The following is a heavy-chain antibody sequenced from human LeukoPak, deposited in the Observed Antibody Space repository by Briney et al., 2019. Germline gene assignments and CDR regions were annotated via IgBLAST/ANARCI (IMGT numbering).Heavy chain of an antibody. CDR3: ARVHWEVGAFDI. CDR2: IYTSGST. Sequence: SETLSVTCTVSGGSISSYYWSWIRQPAGKGLEWIGRIYTSGSTNYNPSLKSRVTMSVDTSKNQFSLKLSSVTAADTAVYYCARVHWEVGAFDIWGQGTMVTVSS. V-gene: IGHV4-4*07. D-gene: IGHD1-26*01. CDR1: GGSISSYY. J-gene: IGHJ3*02.